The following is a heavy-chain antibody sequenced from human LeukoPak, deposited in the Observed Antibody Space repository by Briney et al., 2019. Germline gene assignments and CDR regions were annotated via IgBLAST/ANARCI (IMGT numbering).Heavy chain of an antibody. CDR3: ARGYCSGGSCYPPVA. J-gene: IGHJ4*02. Sequence: PSETLSLTCAVYGGSFSGYYWSWIRQPPGKALEWIGEINHSGSTNYNPSLKSRVTISVDTSKNQFSLKLSSVTAADTAVYYCARGYCSGGSCYPPVAWGQGTLVTVSS. CDR2: INHSGST. D-gene: IGHD2-15*01. V-gene: IGHV4-34*01. CDR1: GGSFSGYY.